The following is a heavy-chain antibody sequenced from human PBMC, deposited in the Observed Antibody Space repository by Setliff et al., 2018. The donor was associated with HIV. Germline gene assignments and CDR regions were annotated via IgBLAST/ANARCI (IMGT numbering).Heavy chain of an antibody. J-gene: IGHJ3*01. D-gene: IGHD3-22*01. V-gene: IGHV5-51*01. CDR3: ARLDSSGYYRSFDV. CDR2: IHPRDLDI. Sequence: GESLNTYCKASGYTFTNYWTAWVRQMPGKGLEWMGIIHPRDLDIKYSQSFQGQVTISADKSLSTAYLQWNSLKASDTALYYCARLDSSGYYRSFDVWGQGTMVTVSS. CDR1: GYTFTNYW.